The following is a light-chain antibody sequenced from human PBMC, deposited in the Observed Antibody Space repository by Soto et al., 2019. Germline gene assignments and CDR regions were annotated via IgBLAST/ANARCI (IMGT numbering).Light chain of an antibody. CDR2: GTY. Sequence: LLTQSPGTLSLSPGESATLSCRASQSLSSSYLAWYQQKPGQAPRLIIYGTYIRATGIPDTFSGSGSGTDFTLTITRLEPEDFAVYYCQRFGTSPPWTFGQGTQVDIK. V-gene: IGKV3-20*01. CDR1: QSLSSSY. J-gene: IGKJ1*01. CDR3: QRFGTSPPWT.